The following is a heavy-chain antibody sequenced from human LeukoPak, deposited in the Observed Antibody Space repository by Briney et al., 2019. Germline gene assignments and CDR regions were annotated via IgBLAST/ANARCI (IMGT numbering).Heavy chain of an antibody. CDR2: ISYDGSNK. D-gene: IGHD6-19*01. Sequence: GGSLRLSCAASGFTFSSYAMHWVRQAPGKGLEWVAVISYDGSNKYYADSVKGRFTISRDNSKNTLYLQMNSLRAEDTAVYYCAKLLAPGIAVAGTDYWGQGTLVTVSS. CDR1: GFTFSSYA. V-gene: IGHV3-30*04. CDR3: AKLLAPGIAVAGTDY. J-gene: IGHJ4*02.